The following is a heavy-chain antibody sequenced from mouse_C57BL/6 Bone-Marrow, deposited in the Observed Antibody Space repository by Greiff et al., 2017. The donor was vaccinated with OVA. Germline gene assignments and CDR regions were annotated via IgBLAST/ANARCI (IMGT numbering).Heavy chain of an antibody. CDR1: GYTFTSYW. D-gene: IGHD1-1*01. Sequence: QVQLKESGAELVRPGSSVKLSCKASGYTFTSYWMHWVKQRPIQGLEWIGNIDPSDSETHYNQKFKDKATLTVDKSSSTAYMQLSSLTSEDSAVYYCARGLYYGSSSAYWGQGTLVTVSA. V-gene: IGHV1-52*01. CDR3: ARGLYYGSSSAY. J-gene: IGHJ3*01. CDR2: IDPSDSET.